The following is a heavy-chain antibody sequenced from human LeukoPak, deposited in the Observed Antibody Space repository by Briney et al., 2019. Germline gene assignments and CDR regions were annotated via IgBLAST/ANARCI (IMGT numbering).Heavy chain of an antibody. Sequence: PGGSLRLSCAASGFTFSSYAMSWVRQAPGKGLEWVSAISGSGGSTYYADSVKGRFTISRDNSKNTLYLQMNSLRAEDTAVYYCAKEGYDILKTISTHWSEYFQHWGQGTLVTVSS. V-gene: IGHV3-23*01. CDR3: AKEGYDILKTISTHWSEYFQH. CDR1: GFTFSSYA. D-gene: IGHD3-9*01. CDR2: ISGSGGST. J-gene: IGHJ1*01.